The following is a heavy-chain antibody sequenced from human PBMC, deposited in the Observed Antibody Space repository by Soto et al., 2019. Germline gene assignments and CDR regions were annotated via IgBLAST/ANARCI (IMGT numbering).Heavy chain of an antibody. D-gene: IGHD5-12*01. CDR2: ISGSNGAT. J-gene: IGHJ5*01. CDR1: GYSFINYG. V-gene: IGHV1-18*04. CDR3: ARDSKWLIINGNWFDS. Sequence: ASVKVSCKFSGYSFINYGMTWVRQAPGQGLEWMGWISGSNGATKYAQRFQDRVTLTTDTSTNTAYMELRSLRLDDAAVYYCARDSKWLIINGNWFDSWGQGTRVTVSS.